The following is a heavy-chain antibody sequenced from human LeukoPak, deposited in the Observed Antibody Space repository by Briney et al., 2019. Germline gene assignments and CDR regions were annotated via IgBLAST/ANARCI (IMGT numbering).Heavy chain of an antibody. V-gene: IGHV4-39*07. Sequence: SETLSLTCTVSGGSISSRSYYWGWIRQPPGRGLEWIGSIYYRGDTYYNPSLRSRVIISVNKTRNEFSLKLHSVTAAVTAVYHCARDAHYCPHGVCYENSFDPWGQGSLVTVSS. CDR2: IYYRGDT. J-gene: IGHJ5*02. CDR1: GGSISSRSYY. CDR3: ARDAHYCPHGVCYENSFDP. D-gene: IGHD2-8*01.